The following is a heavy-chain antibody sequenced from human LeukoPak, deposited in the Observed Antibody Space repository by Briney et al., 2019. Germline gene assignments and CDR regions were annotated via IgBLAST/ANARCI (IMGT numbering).Heavy chain of an antibody. J-gene: IGHJ4*02. Sequence: GGSLRLSCAATGSTFSSYAMSWVRQTPGKGLEWVSSISGSGDSTYYAGSVKGRFTISRDNSKNTLYLQMNSLRAEDTAVYYCAREGPRGNSQFDYWGQGTLVTVSS. CDR1: GSTFSSYA. CDR3: AREGPRGNSQFDY. CDR2: ISGSGDST. V-gene: IGHV3-23*01. D-gene: IGHD2/OR15-2a*01.